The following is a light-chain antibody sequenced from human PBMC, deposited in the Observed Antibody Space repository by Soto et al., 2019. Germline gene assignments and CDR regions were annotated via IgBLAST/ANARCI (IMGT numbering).Light chain of an antibody. CDR3: HHYDNLGALN. Sequence: DIQMTQSPSSLSASVGDRVTITCQASQDIRNYLNWYKQKPGKAPKLLIYDAATLETGVPSRFSRSGSGTDFTFNISSLQPEDIATYYCHHYDNLGALNFGVGTKVES. CDR2: DAA. J-gene: IGKJ4*01. V-gene: IGKV1-33*01. CDR1: QDIRNY.